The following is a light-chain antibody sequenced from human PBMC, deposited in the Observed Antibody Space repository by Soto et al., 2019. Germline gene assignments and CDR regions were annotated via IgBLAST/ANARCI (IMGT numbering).Light chain of an antibody. V-gene: IGKV1-5*03. CDR3: QQYNSYSIT. CDR1: QSISSW. Sequence: DIQMTQSPSTLSASVGDRVTITCRASQSISSWLAWYQQKPGKAPKLLIYKASSIESGVPSRCSGSGSGTEFTLTISSLQADDYATYYCQQYNSYSITFGPGTKVDIK. J-gene: IGKJ3*01. CDR2: KAS.